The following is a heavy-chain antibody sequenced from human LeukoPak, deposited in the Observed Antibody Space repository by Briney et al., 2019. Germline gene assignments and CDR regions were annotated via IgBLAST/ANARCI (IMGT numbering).Heavy chain of an antibody. J-gene: IGHJ4*02. CDR1: GFSVSTGY. V-gene: IGHV3-23*01. CDR2: ICGNGDGK. CDR3: ARGGAYYFGY. D-gene: IGHD3-16*01. Sequence: GGALRLSCTASGFSVSTGYMSWVREAPGKGLEGVSGICGNGDGKYYADSAKRRFNVCRDNPKNTLYLQMHSLRAEDTAVYYCARGGAYYFGYWGQGTVVTVSS.